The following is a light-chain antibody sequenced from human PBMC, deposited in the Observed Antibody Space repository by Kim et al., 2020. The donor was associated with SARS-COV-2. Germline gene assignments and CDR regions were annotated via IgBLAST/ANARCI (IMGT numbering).Light chain of an antibody. J-gene: IGLJ2*01. CDR3: QSYNRDNVL. Sequence: KTVTISCTRSSGSIDDKYVRWYQQRPGGVPTTVIYDDDQRPSGVSDRFSGSIDNSSNAATLTISGLRTEDEADYYCQSYNRDNVLFGGETQLTVL. CDR1: SGSIDDKY. V-gene: IGLV6-57*03. CDR2: DDD.